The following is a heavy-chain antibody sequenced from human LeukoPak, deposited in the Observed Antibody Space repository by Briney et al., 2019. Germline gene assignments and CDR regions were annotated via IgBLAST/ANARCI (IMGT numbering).Heavy chain of an antibody. J-gene: IGHJ4*02. CDR2: ISSSSSYI. CDR1: GFTFSSYS. Sequence: PGGSLRLSCAAYGFTFSSYSMNWVRQAPGKGLEWVSSISSSSSYIYYADSVKGRFTISRDNANNSLYLQMNSLRAEDTAVYYCARDRVARYQLLPFDYWGQGTLVTVSS. D-gene: IGHD2-2*01. CDR3: ARDRVARYQLLPFDY. V-gene: IGHV3-21*01.